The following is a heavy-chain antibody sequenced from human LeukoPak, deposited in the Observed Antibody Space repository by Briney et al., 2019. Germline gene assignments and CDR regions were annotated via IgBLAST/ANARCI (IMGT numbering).Heavy chain of an antibody. CDR1: GFIFGDNW. D-gene: IGHD3-10*01. Sequence: PGGSLTPSCVASGFIFGDNWMGWVRQAPGKGLEWVANINPHGTEKYYADSLEGRFSVSRDNAKNSVYLQMNSLRVEDAGLYYGGRWGVNAGLDYWGQGSLVTVSS. V-gene: IGHV3-7*02. CDR3: GRWGVNAGLDY. CDR2: INPHGTEK. J-gene: IGHJ4*02.